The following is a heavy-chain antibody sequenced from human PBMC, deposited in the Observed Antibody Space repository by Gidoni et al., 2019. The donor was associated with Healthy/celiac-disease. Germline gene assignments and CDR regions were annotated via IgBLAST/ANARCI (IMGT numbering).Heavy chain of an antibody. J-gene: IGHJ4*02. CDR1: GFTFSNAW. CDR2: IKSKTDGGTT. Sequence: EVQLVEPGGGLVKPGGSLRLSGAASGFTFSNAWMSWVRQAPGKGLEWVGRIKSKTDGGTTDYAAPVKGRFTISRDDSKNTLYLQMNSLKTEDTAVYYCTTDQAAMVGDDFDYWGQGTLVTVSS. D-gene: IGHD5-18*01. V-gene: IGHV3-15*01. CDR3: TTDQAAMVGDDFDY.